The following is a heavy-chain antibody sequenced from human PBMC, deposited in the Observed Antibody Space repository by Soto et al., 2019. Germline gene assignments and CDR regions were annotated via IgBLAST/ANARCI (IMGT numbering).Heavy chain of an antibody. CDR3: AKSLVTPSDAFDL. J-gene: IGHJ3*01. V-gene: IGHV3-23*01. D-gene: IGHD2-21*02. CDR2: ISDPGTST. Sequence: GGSLRLSCAASGFTFGNYAMNWVRRAPGKGLEWISSISDPGTSTYYANSVKGRFSMFRDNSKNTLFLQMNRLRADDTAVYFCAKSLVTPSDAFDLWGRGTLVTVSS. CDR1: GFTFGNYA.